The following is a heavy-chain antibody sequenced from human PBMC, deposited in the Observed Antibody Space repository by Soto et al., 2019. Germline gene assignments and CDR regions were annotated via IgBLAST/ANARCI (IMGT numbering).Heavy chain of an antibody. V-gene: IGHV1-69*06. CDR1: GCSLSTNP. Sequence: ASVKVSCKASGCSLSTNPISWVRQAPGQGLEWMGGTGSGTGPGNHAQKFQGRLTVTADKSTSTVYMELTNLSSEDTAVYYCARRDSGGFYRFFDSRGQGNQVTVYS. D-gene: IGHD2-15*01. J-gene: IGHJ4*02. CDR2: TGSGTGPG. CDR3: ARRDSGGFYRFFDS.